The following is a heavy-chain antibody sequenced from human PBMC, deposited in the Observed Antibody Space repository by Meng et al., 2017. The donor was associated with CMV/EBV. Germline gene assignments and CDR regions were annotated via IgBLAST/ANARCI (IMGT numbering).Heavy chain of an antibody. CDR3: ASFIVVVPAAAAYFQH. CDR1: GGSNSSSYW. J-gene: IGHJ1*01. Sequence: GGSNSSSYWWSWVRQPQGKGLEWIGEIYHSGSTKYNPYLKSRITITVDKSKTQFSLKLSSVTAADTAVYYCASFIVVVPAAAAYFQHWGQGTLVTVSS. D-gene: IGHD2-2*01. CDR2: IYHSGST. V-gene: IGHV4-4*02.